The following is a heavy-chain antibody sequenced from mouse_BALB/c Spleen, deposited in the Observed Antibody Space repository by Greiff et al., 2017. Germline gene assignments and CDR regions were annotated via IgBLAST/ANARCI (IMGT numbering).Heavy chain of an antibody. J-gene: IGHJ3*01. CDR3: ARRRDYDGYWFAY. CDR1: GFSITSCYS. D-gene: IGHD2-4*01. V-gene: IGHV3-1*02. Sequence: EVQLVESGPDLVKPSQSLSLTCTVTGFSITSCYSWHWIRQFPGNKLEWMGYIHYSGSTNYNPSLKSRISITRDTSKNQFFLQLNSVTTEDTATYYCARRRDYDGYWFAYWGQGTLVTVS. CDR2: IHYSGST.